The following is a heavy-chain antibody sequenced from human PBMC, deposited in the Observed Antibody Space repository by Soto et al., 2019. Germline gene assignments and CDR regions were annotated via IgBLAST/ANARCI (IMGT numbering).Heavy chain of an antibody. V-gene: IGHV3-30-3*01. D-gene: IGHD2-15*01. CDR3: ARGGYCSGGSCRVSYYGMDV. CDR1: GFTFSSYA. Sequence: QVQLVESGGGVVQPGRSLRLSCAASGFTFSSYAMHWVRQAPGKGLEWVAVISYDGSNKYYADSVKGRFTISRDNSKNTLYLQMNSLRAEDTAVYYCARGGYCSGGSCRVSYYGMDVWGQGTTVTVSS. J-gene: IGHJ6*02. CDR2: ISYDGSNK.